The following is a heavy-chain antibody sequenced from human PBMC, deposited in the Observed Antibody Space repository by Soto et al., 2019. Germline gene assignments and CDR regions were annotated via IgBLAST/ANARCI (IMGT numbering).Heavy chain of an antibody. Sequence: ASETLSLTCTVSGGSVSSGDYYWSWIRQPPGKGLEWIGNIYYSGSTNYNPSLKSRVTISVDTSKNQFSLKLSSVTAADTAVYYCARDLVRDWFDPWGQGISVTVSS. V-gene: IGHV4-61*08. D-gene: IGHD3-10*01. CDR2: IYYSGST. CDR1: GGSVSSGDYY. J-gene: IGHJ5*02. CDR3: ARDLVRDWFDP.